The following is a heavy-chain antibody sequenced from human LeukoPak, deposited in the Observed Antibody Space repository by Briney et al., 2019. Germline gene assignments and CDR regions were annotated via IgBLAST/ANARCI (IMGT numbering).Heavy chain of an antibody. CDR2: IYSGGST. V-gene: IGHV3-53*05. CDR1: GFTVSSNY. CDR3: ARVSDDGSDAFDI. Sequence: GGSLRLSCAASGFTVSSNYMSWVRQAPGKGLEWVSVIYSGGSTYYADSVKGRFTISRDNSKNTLYLQMNSLRAEDTAVYYCARVSDDGSDAFDIWGQGTMVTVSS. D-gene: IGHD3-10*01. J-gene: IGHJ3*02.